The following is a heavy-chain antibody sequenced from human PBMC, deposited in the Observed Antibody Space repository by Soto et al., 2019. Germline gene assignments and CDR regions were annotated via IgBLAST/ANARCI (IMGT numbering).Heavy chain of an antibody. V-gene: IGHV3-48*01. CDR1: GFTFSSYN. Sequence: EVQLVESGGGLVQPGGSLRLSCAASGFTFSSYNMNWVRQAPGKGLEWVSYISGTSSTIYYADSVKGRFTISRDNAKNSLFLQMNSLRGEDTAVYYCARVPRDHGTASYFDCWGQGTLVTVSS. CDR3: ARVPRDHGTASYFDC. J-gene: IGHJ4*02. CDR2: ISGTSSTI. D-gene: IGHD1-26*01.